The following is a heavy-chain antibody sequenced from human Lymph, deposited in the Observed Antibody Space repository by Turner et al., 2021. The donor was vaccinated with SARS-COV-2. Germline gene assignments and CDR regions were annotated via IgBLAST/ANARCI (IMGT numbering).Heavy chain of an antibody. V-gene: IGHV3-15*01. CDR1: GFTFSNAW. D-gene: IGHD6-13*01. J-gene: IGHJ4*02. CDR3: TTHSAPDY. Sequence: EVQLVESGGGLVKPGGSLRHSCAASGFTFSNAWMTWVRQAPGKGLEWVGRIKTKTDGGKTDYAAPVKGRFTISRDDSKNTLYLQMTSLKTEETAVYYCTTHSAPDYWGQGTLVTVSS. CDR2: IKTKTDGGKT.